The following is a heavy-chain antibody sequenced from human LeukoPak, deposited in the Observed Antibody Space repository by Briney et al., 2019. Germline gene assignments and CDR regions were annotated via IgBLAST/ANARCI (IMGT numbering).Heavy chain of an antibody. CDR2: IYSGGSA. D-gene: IGHD1-26*01. CDR3: ARDFRGSYYLDDAFDI. CDR1: ELTVSSNY. V-gene: IGHV3-66*01. Sequence: PGGSLRLSCAASELTVSSNYMSWVRQAPGKGLEWVSVIYSGGSAYYADSVKGRYTISRDNSKDTLYLQMNSLRAEDTAVYYCARDFRGSYYLDDAFDIWGQGTMVTVSS. J-gene: IGHJ3*02.